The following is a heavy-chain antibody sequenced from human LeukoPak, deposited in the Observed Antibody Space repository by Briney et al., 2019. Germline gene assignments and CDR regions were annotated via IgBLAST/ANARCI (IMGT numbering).Heavy chain of an antibody. V-gene: IGHV4-59*08. D-gene: IGHD3-16*01. CDR1: GASITGHY. Sequence: SETLSLTCTVSGASITGHYWSWIRQPPGKGLEWIGFIYYSGTTNYNPSLKSRVTISVDTSKNQFSLTLSSVTAADTTVYYCARHLGGGIYFDYWGQGTLVTVSS. CDR2: IYYSGTT. CDR3: ARHLGGGIYFDY. J-gene: IGHJ4*02.